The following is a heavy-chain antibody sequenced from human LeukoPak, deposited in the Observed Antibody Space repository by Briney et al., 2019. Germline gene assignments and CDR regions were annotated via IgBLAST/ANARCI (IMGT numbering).Heavy chain of an antibody. CDR2: IYTSGST. CDR1: GGSISSRGYY. J-gene: IGHJ6*03. D-gene: IGHD4-17*01. V-gene: IGHV4-61*02. CDR3: ARVGTTVTTGYYYYYMDV. Sequence: SETLSLTCTVSGGSISSRGYYWSWIRQPAGKGLEWIGRIYTSGSTNYNPSLKSRVTMSVDTSKNQFSLKLSSVTAADTAVYYCARVGTTVTTGYYYYYMDVWGKGTTVTVSS.